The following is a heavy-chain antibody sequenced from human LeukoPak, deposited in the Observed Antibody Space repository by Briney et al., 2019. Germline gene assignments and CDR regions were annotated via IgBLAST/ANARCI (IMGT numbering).Heavy chain of an antibody. D-gene: IGHD6-19*01. Sequence: PSETLSLTCTVSGYSISSGYYWGWIRQPPGKGLEWIGSIYHSGSTYYNPSLKSRVTISVDTSKNQFSLKLSSVTAADTAVYYCARSLPRIAVDAPFDPWGQGTLVTVSS. V-gene: IGHV4-38-2*02. CDR1: GYSISSGYY. CDR3: ARSLPRIAVDAPFDP. J-gene: IGHJ5*02. CDR2: IYHSGST.